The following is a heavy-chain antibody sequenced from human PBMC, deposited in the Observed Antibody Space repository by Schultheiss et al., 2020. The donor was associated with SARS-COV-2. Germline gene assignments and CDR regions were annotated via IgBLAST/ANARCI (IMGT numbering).Heavy chain of an antibody. Sequence: GSLRLSCAASGFSFSTYAMTWVRQAPGKGLEWVSGISGSGGSKHYADSVKGRFTISRDNSKNTMYLQMNSLRAEDTAVYYCAKGYGSGSYYNYDAVDIWGQGTMVTVSS. D-gene: IGHD3-10*01. J-gene: IGHJ3*02. CDR2: ISGSGGSK. V-gene: IGHV3-23*01. CDR1: GFSFSTYA. CDR3: AKGYGSGSYYNYDAVDI.